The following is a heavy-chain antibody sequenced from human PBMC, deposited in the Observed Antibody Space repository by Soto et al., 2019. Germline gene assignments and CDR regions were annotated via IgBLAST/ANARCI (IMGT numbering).Heavy chain of an antibody. CDR2: VYSDDST. Sequence: EVQLVESGGDLVQPGGSLRLSCAASGFTVSRSYMSWVRQAPGKGLEWVSTVYSDDSTYYEDSVKGRFSISRDNSENTLYLQMHSLRAEDTAVYYCAINSGRDWAEYLQHWGQGTLVTVSS. J-gene: IGHJ1*01. CDR3: AINSGRDWAEYLQH. D-gene: IGHD2-21*01. V-gene: IGHV3-66*01. CDR1: GFTVSRSY.